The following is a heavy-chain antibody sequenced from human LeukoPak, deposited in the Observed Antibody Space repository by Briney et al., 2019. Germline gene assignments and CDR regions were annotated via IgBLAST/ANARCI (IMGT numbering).Heavy chain of an antibody. CDR2: ISSSGSTI. J-gene: IGHJ4*02. Sequence: PGGSLRLSCAASGFTFSDYYMSWIRQAPGKGLEGVSYISSSGSTIYYADSVKGRFTISRDNAKNSLYLQMNSLRAEDTAVYYCARTSMILVVPYFDYWGQGTLVTVSS. D-gene: IGHD3-22*01. V-gene: IGHV3-11*01. CDR3: ARTSMILVVPYFDY. CDR1: GFTFSDYY.